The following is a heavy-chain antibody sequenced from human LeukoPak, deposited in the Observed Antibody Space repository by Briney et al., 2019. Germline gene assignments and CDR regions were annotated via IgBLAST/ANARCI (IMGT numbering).Heavy chain of an antibody. V-gene: IGHV3-11*01. CDR1: GFTFSDYY. J-gene: IGHJ3*02. CDR2: ISSSGSTI. CDR3: ARPRTTIYSGYGGDAFDI. D-gene: IGHD5-12*01. Sequence: PGGSLRLSCAASGFTFSDYYMSWIRQAPGKGLEWVSYISSSGSTIHYADSVKGRFTISRDNAKNSLYLQMNSLRAEDTAVYYCARPRTTIYSGYGGDAFDIWGQGTMVTVSS.